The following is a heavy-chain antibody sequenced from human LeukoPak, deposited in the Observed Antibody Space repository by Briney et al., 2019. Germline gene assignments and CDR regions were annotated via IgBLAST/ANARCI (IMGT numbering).Heavy chain of an antibody. Sequence: GGSLRLSCAASGFTFSNYAMAWVRQAPGKGLEWVSAISSSGAGTYYADPVKGRFTISRDNSKNMLYLQMNSLRAEDTAVYYCAKVSGSGGTKYQPFDYWGQGTLVTVSS. CDR2: ISSSGAGT. V-gene: IGHV3-23*01. CDR3: AKVSGSGGTKYQPFDY. J-gene: IGHJ4*02. D-gene: IGHD2-15*01. CDR1: GFTFSNYA.